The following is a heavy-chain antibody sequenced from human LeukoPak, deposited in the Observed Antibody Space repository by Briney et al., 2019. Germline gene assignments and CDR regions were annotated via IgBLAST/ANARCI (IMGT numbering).Heavy chain of an antibody. CDR3: ARGGGVDILTGFQY. D-gene: IGHD3-9*01. CDR1: GGTFTNYA. J-gene: IGHJ4*02. Sequence: SVKVSCKASGGTFTNYAINWVRQAPGQGLEWMGRIIPILDVTNYAQKFQGRVTITADQSTSTAYMELRILRSEDTAVYYCARGGGVDILTGFQYWGQGTLVTVSS. CDR2: IIPILDVT. V-gene: IGHV1-69*04.